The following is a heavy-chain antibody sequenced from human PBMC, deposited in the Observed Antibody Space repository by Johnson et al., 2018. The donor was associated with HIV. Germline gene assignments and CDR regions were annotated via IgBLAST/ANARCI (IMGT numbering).Heavy chain of an antibody. D-gene: IGHD1-26*01. CDR2: ISGSGGST. Sequence: VQLVESGGGLVQPGRSLRLSCTASGFMFDDYGMNWVRQAPGKGLEWVSAISGSGGSTYYADSVKGRFTISRDNSKNTLYLQMNSPRVEDTAVYYCARVRSGRENAFDIWGQGTVVTVSS. CDR3: ARVRSGRENAFDI. CDR1: GFMFDDYG. J-gene: IGHJ3*02. V-gene: IGHV3-23*04.